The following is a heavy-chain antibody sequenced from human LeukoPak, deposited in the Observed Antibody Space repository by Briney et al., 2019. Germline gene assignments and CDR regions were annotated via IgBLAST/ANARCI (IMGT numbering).Heavy chain of an antibody. D-gene: IGHD3-3*01. CDR3: AREYYDFWSGYYTFDY. J-gene: IGHJ4*02. CDR1: GFNFEDHG. Sequence: GGSLRLSCAASGFNFEDHGMGWVRLVPGKGLEWVSAMSANGAHAGYTDSVKGRFTMSRDNAKNSLYLQMNSLRAEDTAVYYCAREYYDFWSGYYTFDYWGQGTLVTVSS. CDR2: MSANGAHA. V-gene: IGHV3-20*04.